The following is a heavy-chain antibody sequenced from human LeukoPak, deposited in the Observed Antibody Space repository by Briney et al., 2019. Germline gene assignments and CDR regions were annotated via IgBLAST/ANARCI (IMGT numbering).Heavy chain of an antibody. CDR2: IYPGDSDT. J-gene: IGHJ4*02. D-gene: IGHD6-19*01. Sequence: GESLKISCKGSGYSFTSYWIGWVRQMPGKGLEWMGIIYPGDSDTRYSPSFQGQVTISADKSISTAYLQWNSLKASDTAMYYCARSLAVAGLAFDYWGQGTLVTVSS. CDR3: ARSLAVAGLAFDY. CDR1: GYSFTSYW. V-gene: IGHV5-51*01.